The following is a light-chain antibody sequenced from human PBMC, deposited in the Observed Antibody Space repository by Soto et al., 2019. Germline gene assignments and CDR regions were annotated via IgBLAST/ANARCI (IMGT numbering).Light chain of an antibody. CDR1: QSVSNN. CDR2: GAS. J-gene: IGKJ5*01. CDR3: QQRSNWPFT. Sequence: EIVMTQSPATLSVSPGEKATLSCRASQSVSNNLAWFQQKPGQVPRLLIYGASNRATGVSARFSGSGSGTEFTLTISSLQSEDFAVYYCQQRSNWPFTFGQGTRLEIK. V-gene: IGKV3-15*01.